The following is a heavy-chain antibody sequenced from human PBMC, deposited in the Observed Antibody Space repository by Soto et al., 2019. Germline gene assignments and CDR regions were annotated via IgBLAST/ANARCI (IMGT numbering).Heavy chain of an antibody. Sequence: PSETLSLTCTLSGGSISSGEYHWSWIRQPPGKGLEWIGYIDYSGTTHYNPSLKSRVTISIDTSKDQFSLKLRSVTASDTAVYYCARAPQVEVAARIVRVAFDIWGQGTMVT. CDR1: GGSISSGEYH. D-gene: IGHD2-15*01. V-gene: IGHV4-30-4*01. CDR2: IDYSGTT. CDR3: ARAPQVEVAARIVRVAFDI. J-gene: IGHJ3*02.